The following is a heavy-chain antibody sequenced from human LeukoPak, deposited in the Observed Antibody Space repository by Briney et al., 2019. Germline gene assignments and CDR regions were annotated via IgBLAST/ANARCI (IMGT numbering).Heavy chain of an antibody. CDR3: ARVVGHCSSTSCYSKSYYYYYMDV. J-gene: IGHJ6*03. CDR1: GYPFTGYY. D-gene: IGHD2-2*01. V-gene: IGHV1-2*02. Sequence: GPVKVSCKASGYPFTGYYMHWVRQAPGQGLEWMGWINPNSGGTNYAQKFQGRVTMTRDTSISTAYMELSRLRSDDTAVYYCARVVGHCSSTSCYSKSYYYYYMDVWGKGTTVTVSS. CDR2: INPNSGGT.